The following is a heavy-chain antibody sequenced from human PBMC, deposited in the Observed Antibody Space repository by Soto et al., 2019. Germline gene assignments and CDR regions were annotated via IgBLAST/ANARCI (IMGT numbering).Heavy chain of an antibody. Sequence: ETLSLTCAVYGGSFSVYYWSWIRQPPGKGLEWIGEINHSGSTNYNPSLKSRVTISVDTSKNQFSLKLSSVTAADTAVYYCARDLGGWEDYWGQGTLVTVSS. CDR3: ARDLGGWEDY. CDR2: INHSGST. D-gene: IGHD6-19*01. J-gene: IGHJ4*02. V-gene: IGHV4-34*01. CDR1: GGSFSVYY.